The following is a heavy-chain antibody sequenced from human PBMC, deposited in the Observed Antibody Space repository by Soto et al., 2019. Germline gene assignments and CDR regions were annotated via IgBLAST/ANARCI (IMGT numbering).Heavy chain of an antibody. Sequence: EVQLVESGGGLVEPGGSLRLSCAASGFTFSNAWMTWVRQAPGKGLEWVGHIESKTEGGATDYAAPVKGRLTISRDDSKNTLYLQMNSLATEDTAIYYCTTMMGLNRPLGFWGQGTLVTVSS. CDR2: IESKTEGGAT. CDR3: TTMMGLNRPLGF. D-gene: IGHD3-16*01. V-gene: IGHV3-15*04. J-gene: IGHJ4*02. CDR1: GFTFSNAW.